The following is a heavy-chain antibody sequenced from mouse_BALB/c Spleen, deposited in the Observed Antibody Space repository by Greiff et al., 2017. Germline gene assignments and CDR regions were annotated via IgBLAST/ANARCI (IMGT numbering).Heavy chain of an antibody. D-gene: IGHD1-2*01. CDR2: ISSGGSYT. V-gene: IGHV5-6*02. J-gene: IGHJ4*01. Sequence: DVMLVESGGDLVKPGGSLKLSCAASGFTFSSYGMSWVRQTPDKRLEWVATISSGGSYTYYPDSVKGRFTISRDNAKNTLYLQMSSLKSEDTAMYYCARQALLRLQEYYAMDYWGQGTSVTVSS. CDR3: ARQALLRLQEYYAMDY. CDR1: GFTFSSYG.